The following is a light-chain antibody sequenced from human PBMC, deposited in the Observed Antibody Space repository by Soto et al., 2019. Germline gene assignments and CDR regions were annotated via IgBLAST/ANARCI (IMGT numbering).Light chain of an antibody. Sequence: EIVLTQSPATLSLSPGERATLSCRASQSVSSSLGWYQQKPGQAPRLLIYDASSRATGIPARFSGSGSGTDFTLTIISLEPEDFAVYYCQQRSNWPRLTFGGGTKVEIK. CDR2: DAS. CDR3: QQRSNWPRLT. V-gene: IGKV3-11*01. CDR1: QSVSSS. J-gene: IGKJ4*01.